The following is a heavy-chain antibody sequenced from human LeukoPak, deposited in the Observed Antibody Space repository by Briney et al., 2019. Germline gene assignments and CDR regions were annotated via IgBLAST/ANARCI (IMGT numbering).Heavy chain of an antibody. Sequence: SETLSLTCTVSGDSISSYYCRWIRQPPGKGLEWIGYIYYSGTTNYNPSLKSRVTIAVDTSKNQFSLKLSSVTAADTAVYYCARHTSLAHFDPWGQGSLVTVSS. CDR3: ARHTSLAHFDP. D-gene: IGHD3-3*02. V-gene: IGHV4-59*01. J-gene: IGHJ5*02. CDR1: GDSISSYY. CDR2: IYYSGTT.